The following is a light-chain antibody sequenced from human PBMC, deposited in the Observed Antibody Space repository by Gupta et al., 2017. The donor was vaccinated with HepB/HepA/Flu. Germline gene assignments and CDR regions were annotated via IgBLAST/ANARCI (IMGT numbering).Light chain of an antibody. CDR3: QQRGNWPWT. CDR1: QSVSSY. J-gene: IGKJ1*01. V-gene: IGKV3-11*01. CDR2: DSS. Sequence: EIVLTHSPATLSLYPGERATLSCRASQSVSSYLAWYQKKPGQAPRLLLSDSSNRATGIPARFSGSGSGTDFTLTISSLEPEDFAVYYCQQRGNWPWTFGQGTKVEIK.